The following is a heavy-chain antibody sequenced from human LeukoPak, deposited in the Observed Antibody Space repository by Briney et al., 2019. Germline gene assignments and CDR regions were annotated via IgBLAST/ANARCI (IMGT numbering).Heavy chain of an antibody. Sequence: GGSLRLSCAASGFTFSSYGMHWVRQAPGKGLEWVAVIWYDGSNKYYADSVKGRFTISRDNSKNTLYLQMNSLRAEDTAVYYCARDATYGGNSNYYYYYSMDVWGQGTTVTVSS. V-gene: IGHV3-33*01. CDR1: GFTFSSYG. CDR3: ARDATYGGNSNYYYYYSMDV. D-gene: IGHD4-23*01. CDR2: IWYDGSNK. J-gene: IGHJ6*02.